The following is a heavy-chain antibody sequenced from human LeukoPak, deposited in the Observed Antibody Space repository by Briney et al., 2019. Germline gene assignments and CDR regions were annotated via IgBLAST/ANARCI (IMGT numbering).Heavy chain of an antibody. V-gene: IGHV3-74*01. J-gene: IGHJ5*02. CDR3: ARGPGYSSSWYGTDL. CDR1: GFTFSSYA. CDR2: INSDGSTT. D-gene: IGHD6-13*01. Sequence: QTGGSLRLSCAASGFTFSSYAMSWVRQAPGKGLVWVSRINSDGSTTNYADSVKGRFTISRDNAKNTLYLQMDSLRAEDTAVYYCARGPGYSSSWYGTDLWGQGALVTVSS.